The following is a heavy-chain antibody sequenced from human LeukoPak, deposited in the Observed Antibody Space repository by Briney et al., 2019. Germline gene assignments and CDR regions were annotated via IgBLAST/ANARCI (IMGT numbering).Heavy chain of an antibody. CDR3: ARARTYDSSGYYLYSFDY. CDR2: INAGNGNT. CDR1: GYTFTSYA. Sequence: GASVKVSCKASGYTFTSYAMHWVRQAPGQRLEWMGWINAGNGNTKYSQEFQGRVTITRDTSASTAYMEPSSLRSEDMAVYYCARARTYDSSGYYLYSFDYWGQGTLVTVSS. J-gene: IGHJ4*02. V-gene: IGHV1-3*03. D-gene: IGHD3-22*01.